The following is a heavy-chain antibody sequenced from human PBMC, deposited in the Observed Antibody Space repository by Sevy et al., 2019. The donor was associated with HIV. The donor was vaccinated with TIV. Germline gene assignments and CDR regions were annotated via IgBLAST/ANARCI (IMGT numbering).Heavy chain of an antibody. V-gene: IGHV3-7*01. CDR1: GFPFSSHW. D-gene: IGHD6-13*01. J-gene: IGHJ4*02. CDR3: TTGHQELGM. CDR2: IKQDGSEM. Sequence: GGSLRLSCAASGFPFSSHWMTWVRQAPGKGLDWVASIKQDGSEMYYVDSVKGRFTISRDNAKNSVYLQMNSLRVEDTAMYYCTTGHQELGMRGLGTLVTVSS.